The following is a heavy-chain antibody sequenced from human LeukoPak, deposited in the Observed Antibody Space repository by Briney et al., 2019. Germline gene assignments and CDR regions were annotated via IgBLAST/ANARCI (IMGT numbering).Heavy chain of an antibody. CDR3: AKWDATIFGVVEGIFDY. CDR1: GFTFSSYA. V-gene: IGHV3-23*01. CDR2: ISGSGGST. J-gene: IGHJ4*02. Sequence: GGSLPVSRAASGFTFSSYAMSWVRQAPGKGLEWVSAISGSGGSTYYAECVKGRFAISRDNSKNTLYLHMNSLRAEDTAVYYCAKWDATIFGVVEGIFDYWGEGTRDPLSS. D-gene: IGHD3-3*01.